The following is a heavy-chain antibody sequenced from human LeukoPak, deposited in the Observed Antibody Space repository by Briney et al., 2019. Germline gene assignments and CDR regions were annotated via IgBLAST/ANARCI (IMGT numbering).Heavy chain of an antibody. CDR1: GYTFTSYA. V-gene: IGHV1-18*01. D-gene: IGHD3-9*01. CDR3: AREKNDILTGYPDVFDV. CDR2: ISPYNGDR. J-gene: IGHJ3*01. Sequence: ASVKVSCKASGYTFTSYAIIWVRQAPGQGLEWMGWISPYNGDRNFAQKVQGRVTMTTDTSTSTAYMGLRSLSSDDTAIYYCAREKNDILTGYPDVFDVWGQGTLVSVSS.